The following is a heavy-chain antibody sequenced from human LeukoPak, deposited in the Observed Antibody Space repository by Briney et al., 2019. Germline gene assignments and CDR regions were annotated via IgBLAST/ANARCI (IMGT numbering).Heavy chain of an antibody. CDR2: ISGSGAST. CDR1: GFTFSSYA. J-gene: IGHJ4*02. D-gene: IGHD4-17*01. Sequence: GGSLRLSCAASGFTFSSYAMSWVRQAPGKGLEWVSGISGSGASTYYADSVKGRFTISRDNSMNTLYLQMNSLRAENTAIYYCARDQAVTRGYFDYWGQGTLVTVSS. V-gene: IGHV3-23*01. CDR3: ARDQAVTRGYFDY.